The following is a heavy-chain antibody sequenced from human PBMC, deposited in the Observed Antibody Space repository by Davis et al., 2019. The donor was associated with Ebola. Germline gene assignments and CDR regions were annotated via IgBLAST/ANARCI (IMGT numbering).Heavy chain of an antibody. J-gene: IGHJ4*02. V-gene: IGHV4-59*08. CDR1: GGSISSYY. D-gene: IGHD6-19*01. CDR2: IYYSGST. Sequence: SETLSLTCTVSGGSISSYYWSCIRQPPGKGLEWVGYIYYSGSTNYNPSLKRRVTISVATSKNQFSLKLSSVTAADTAGDYCAATPGYSSGWYFSSWGQGTLVTVSS. CDR3: AATPGYSSGWYFSS.